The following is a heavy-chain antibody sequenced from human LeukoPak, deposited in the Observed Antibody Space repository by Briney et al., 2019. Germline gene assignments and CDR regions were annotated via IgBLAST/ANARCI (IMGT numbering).Heavy chain of an antibody. V-gene: IGHV4-39*07. J-gene: IGHJ4*02. D-gene: IGHD2-21*02. Sequence: KPSETLSLTCTVSGGSISSSSYYWGWIRQPPGKGLEWIGSIYYSGSTYYNPSLKSRVTISVDTSKNQFSLKLTSVTAADTAVYYCATVSRGDNDYWGQGTLVTVSS. CDR1: GGSISSSSYY. CDR3: ATVSRGDNDY. CDR2: IYYSGST.